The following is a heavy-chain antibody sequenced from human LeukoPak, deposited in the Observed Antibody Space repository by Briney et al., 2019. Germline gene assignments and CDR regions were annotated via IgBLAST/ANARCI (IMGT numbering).Heavy chain of an antibody. V-gene: IGHV4-59*01. D-gene: IGHD6-19*01. CDR2: IYYSGST. CDR1: GGSISSYY. CDR3: ARVSEKYSSGWYYFDY. J-gene: IGHJ4*02. Sequence: SETLSLTCTVSGGSISSYYWSWIRQPPGKGLEWIGYIYYSGSTNYNPSLKSRVTISVDTSKNQFSLKLSSVTAADTAVYYCARVSEKYSSGWYYFDYWGQGTLVTDSS.